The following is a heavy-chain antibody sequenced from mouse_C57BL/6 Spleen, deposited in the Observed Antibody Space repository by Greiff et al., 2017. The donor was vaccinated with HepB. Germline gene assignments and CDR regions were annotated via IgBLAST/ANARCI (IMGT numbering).Heavy chain of an antibody. CDR2: IYPGSGNT. V-gene: IGHV1-66*01. CDR1: GYSFTSYY. CDR3: VYSNYEVWFAY. Sequence: VQLQQSGPELVKPGASVKISCKASGYSFTSYYIHWVKQRPGQGLEWIGWIYPGSGNTKYNEKFKGKATLPADTSSSTAYMQLSSLTSEDSAVYCCVYSNYEVWFAYWGQGTLVTVSA. D-gene: IGHD2-5*01. J-gene: IGHJ3*01.